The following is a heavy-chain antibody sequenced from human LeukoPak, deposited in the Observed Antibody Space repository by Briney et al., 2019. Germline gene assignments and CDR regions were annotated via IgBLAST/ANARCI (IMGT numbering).Heavy chain of an antibody. CDR3: ARDLESWFGELYYYYMDV. D-gene: IGHD3-10*01. CDR1: GFTFSNYA. J-gene: IGHJ6*03. Sequence: GGSLRLSCATSGFTFSNYAMNWVRQAPGKGLEWVSSISSSSSYIYYADSVKGRFTISRDNAKNSLYLQMNSLRAEDTAVYYCARDLESWFGELYYYYMDVWGKGTTVTVSS. CDR2: ISSSSSYI. V-gene: IGHV3-21*01.